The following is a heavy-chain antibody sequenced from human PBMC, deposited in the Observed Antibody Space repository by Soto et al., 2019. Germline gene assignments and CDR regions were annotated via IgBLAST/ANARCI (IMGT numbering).Heavy chain of an antibody. Sequence: GGSLRLSCAASGFTFSNYAMHWVRQAPGKGLEWVSTISGSGGSTYYADSVKGRFTISRDNSKNILYLQINSLRAEDTAIYNCAKEYGSSFWFFDYWGQGTLVTVSS. CDR3: AKEYGSSFWFFDY. D-gene: IGHD3-10*01. CDR2: ISGSGGST. V-gene: IGHV3-23*01. J-gene: IGHJ4*02. CDR1: GFTFSNYA.